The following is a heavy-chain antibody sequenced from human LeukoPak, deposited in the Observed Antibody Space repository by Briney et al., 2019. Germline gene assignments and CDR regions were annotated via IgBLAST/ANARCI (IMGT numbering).Heavy chain of an antibody. J-gene: IGHJ6*02. CDR2: INHSGST. D-gene: IGHD3-22*01. V-gene: IGHV4-34*01. CDR3: AREIKYYDSSGYYLNYYYYYGMDV. CDR1: GGSFSGYY. Sequence: SETLSLTCAVYGGSFSGYYWSWIRQPPGKGLEWIGEINHSGSTNYNPSLKSRVTISVDTSKNQFSLKLSSVTAADTAVYYCAREIKYYDSSGYYLNYYYYYGMDVWGQGTTVTVSS.